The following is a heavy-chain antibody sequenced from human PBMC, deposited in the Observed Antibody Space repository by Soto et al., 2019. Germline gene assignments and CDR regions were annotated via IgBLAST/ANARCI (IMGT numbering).Heavy chain of an antibody. J-gene: IGHJ6*03. D-gene: IGHD3-10*01. CDR1: EFTFSRHG. CDR2: IWSDGSNE. Sequence: GGSLRLSCAASEFTFSRHGMHWLRQAPGKGLQWVGVIWSDGSNEVYADSVKGRFIISRDNSKNILYLQMNSLRAEDTAVYYCARERTFGDNKHNYMDVWGTGITVTVSS. CDR3: ARERTFGDNKHNYMDV. V-gene: IGHV3-33*01.